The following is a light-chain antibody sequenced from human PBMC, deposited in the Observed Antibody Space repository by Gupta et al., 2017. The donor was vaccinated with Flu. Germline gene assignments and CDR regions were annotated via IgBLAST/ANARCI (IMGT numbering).Light chain of an antibody. CDR2: DVS. J-gene: IGLJ3*02. V-gene: IGLV2-11*01. CDR3: CSYAGSFTWV. Sequence: VTISCTGTSSDVGRYNYVSWYQHHPGKAPKLMIYDVSKRPSGVPDRCSGSKSGNTASLTISGLQAEDEADYYCCSYAGSFTWVFGGGTKLTVL. CDR1: SSDVGRYNY.